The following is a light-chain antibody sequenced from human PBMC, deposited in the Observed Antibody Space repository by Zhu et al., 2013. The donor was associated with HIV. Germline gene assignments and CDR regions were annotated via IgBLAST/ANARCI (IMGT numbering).Light chain of an antibody. CDR1: SSDVGGFNS. V-gene: IGLV2-14*03. Sequence: QSALTQPASVSGSPGQSITISCTGTSSDVGGFNSVSWYQQHPGSAPKVIIYDVSNRPSGISTRFSGSKSGNTASLTISGLQADDEADYYCSSYTRTAFYVLGTGTRVTV. J-gene: IGLJ1*01. CDR2: DVS. CDR3: SSYTRTAFYV.